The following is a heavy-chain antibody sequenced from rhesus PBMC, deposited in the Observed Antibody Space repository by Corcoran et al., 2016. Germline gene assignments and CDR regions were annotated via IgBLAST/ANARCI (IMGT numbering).Heavy chain of an antibody. D-gene: IGHD3-9*01. CDR3: ARGMHSFDY. V-gene: IGHV4-122*02. CDR1: GGSISSSYYY. CDR2: ISYSGST. J-gene: IGHJ4*01. Sequence: QVQLQESGPGLVKPSETLSLTCAVSGGSISSSYYYWSWIRQAPGKGLEWIGYISYSGSTSYNPSLKSRVTISRDTSKNQFSLKLSSVTAADTAVYYCARGMHSFDYWGQGVLVTVSS.